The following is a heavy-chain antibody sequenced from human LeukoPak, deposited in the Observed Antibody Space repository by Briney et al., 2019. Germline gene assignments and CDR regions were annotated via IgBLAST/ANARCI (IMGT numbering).Heavy chain of an antibody. CDR3: TTGTWIQLWLADY. J-gene: IGHJ4*02. Sequence: GGSLTLSCAPSGFPVSSNYMSWVRQPPGKGLEWVGHINPSSDGGTTDYAAPVKGRFSISRDDSKNTLHLQMNRLKTEDTAVYYCTTGTWIQLWLADYWGQGTLVTVSS. CDR2: INPSSDGGTT. V-gene: IGHV3-15*01. CDR1: GFPVSSNY. D-gene: IGHD5-18*01.